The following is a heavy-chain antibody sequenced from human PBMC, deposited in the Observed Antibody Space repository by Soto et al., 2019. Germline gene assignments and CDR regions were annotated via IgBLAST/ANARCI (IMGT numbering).Heavy chain of an antibody. J-gene: IGHJ3*02. Sequence: PEPLSLTGTVSTGSISSSRYYWCWIRQPPGKGLEWLGSIYYSGSTYYNPSLKRRVNISVDTSKNQFSLKLSSVTAADTAAYYCARLKEYRYGYGAFDIWGQGTMVTVSS. V-gene: IGHV4-39*01. CDR3: ARLKEYRYGYGAFDI. CDR2: IYYSGST. D-gene: IGHD5-18*01. CDR1: TGSISSSRYY.